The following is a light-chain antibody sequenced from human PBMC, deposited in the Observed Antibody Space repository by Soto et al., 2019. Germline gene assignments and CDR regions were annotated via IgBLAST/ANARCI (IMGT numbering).Light chain of an antibody. V-gene: IGLV2-14*03. J-gene: IGLJ1*01. CDR2: DVS. CDR1: SSDIGGFNH. CDR3: SSYTRRSSYV. Sequence: QSVLTQPASVSDSPGQSITISCIGISSDIGGFNHVSWHQQHPGKAPKLIIYDVSNRPSGVSNRFSGSKTGNTASLVISGLQAEDEADYYCSSYTRRSSYVFGSGTKAPS.